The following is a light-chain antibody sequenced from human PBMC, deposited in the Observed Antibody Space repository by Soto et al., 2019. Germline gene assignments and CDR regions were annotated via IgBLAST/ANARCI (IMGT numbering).Light chain of an antibody. Sequence: DIQMTQSPSTLSASVGDRVTITCRASQSISSWLAWYQQKPGKAPKLLIYDASSLESGVPSRFSGSGSATEFTLTISMLQPDDFATYYCQHYNNYWTFGQGTRVEIK. V-gene: IGKV1-5*01. CDR2: DAS. J-gene: IGKJ1*01. CDR1: QSISSW. CDR3: QHYNNYWT.